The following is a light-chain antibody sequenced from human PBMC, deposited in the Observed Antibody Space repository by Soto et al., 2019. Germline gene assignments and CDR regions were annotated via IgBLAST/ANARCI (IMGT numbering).Light chain of an antibody. J-gene: IGKJ5*01. Sequence: ELVVTQWPAALPVSQGDRAILSCKASQSVSSYLAWYQQKPGQAPRLLIYDASNRATGIPARFSGSGSGTDFTLTISSLEPEDFAVYYCQQRSNWPPITFGQGTRLEI. CDR1: QSVSSY. V-gene: IGKV3-11*01. CDR2: DAS. CDR3: QQRSNWPPIT.